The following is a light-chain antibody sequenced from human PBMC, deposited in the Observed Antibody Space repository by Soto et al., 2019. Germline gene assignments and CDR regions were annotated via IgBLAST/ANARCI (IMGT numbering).Light chain of an antibody. CDR1: SSDIGAYDY. CDR3: SSFACTNSFV. J-gene: IGLJ1*01. CDR2: EVT. Sequence: QSVLTQPASLSGSPGQSITISCTGTSSDIGAYDYVSWFQQHPGKAPKLMISEVTRRPSGVPDRIFGSKSYTTASLTVSGLQAEDEADYYCSSFACTNSFVFGTGTKLTVL. V-gene: IGLV2-8*01.